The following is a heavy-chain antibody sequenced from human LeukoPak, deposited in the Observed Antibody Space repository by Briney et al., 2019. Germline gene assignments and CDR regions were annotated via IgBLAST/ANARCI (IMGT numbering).Heavy chain of an antibody. J-gene: IGHJ4*02. CDR2: IKQDGSEK. CDR1: GFTFSSYA. D-gene: IGHD3-10*01. Sequence: PGGSLRLSCAASGFTFSSYAMSWVRQAPGKGLEWVANIKQDGSEKYYVDSVKGRFTISRDNAKNSLYLQMNSLRAEDTAVYYCARDRRFGEFWGQGTLVTVSS. V-gene: IGHV3-7*01. CDR3: ARDRRFGEF.